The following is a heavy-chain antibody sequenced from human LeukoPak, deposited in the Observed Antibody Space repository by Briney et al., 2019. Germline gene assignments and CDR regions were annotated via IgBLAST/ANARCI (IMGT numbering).Heavy chain of an antibody. CDR3: ARDYCSTISCYTERWFDP. D-gene: IGHD2-2*02. J-gene: IGHJ5*02. CDR2: ISPSSGGT. CDR1: GYTFTGYD. V-gene: IGHV1-2*02. Sequence: ASVNVSCTASGYTFTGYDIHCVRQAPGQGLEWMGWISPSSGGTNYAQKFQGRVTMTRDTSLSTAYMELSWLRSDDTAVYYCARDYCSTISCYTERWFDPWGQGTLVTVSS.